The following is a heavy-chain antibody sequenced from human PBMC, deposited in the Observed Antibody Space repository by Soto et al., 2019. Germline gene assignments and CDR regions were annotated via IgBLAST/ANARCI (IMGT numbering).Heavy chain of an antibody. CDR3: ARQRVRYCRGGSCYPFDY. Sequence: EVQLLESGGGLVQPGGSLRLSCAASGFTFSSYAMSWVRQAPGKGLEWVSAISGSGGSTYYADSVKGRFTISRDNSKSTLYLQMDNLRAEDTAVYYCARQRVRYCRGGSCYPFDYWGQGTLVTVSS. J-gene: IGHJ4*02. CDR2: ISGSGGST. D-gene: IGHD2-15*01. V-gene: IGHV3-23*01. CDR1: GFTFSSYA.